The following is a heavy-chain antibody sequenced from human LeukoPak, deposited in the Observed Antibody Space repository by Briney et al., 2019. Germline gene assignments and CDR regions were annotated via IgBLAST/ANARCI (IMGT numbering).Heavy chain of an antibody. Sequence: GGSLRLSCAASGFTFSSYEMNWVRQAPGKGLEWVSYISSSGSTIYYADSVKGRFTISRDNAKNSLYLQMNSLRAEDTAVYYCARGGRAAAGREGAFDIWGQGTMVTVSS. CDR1: GFTFSSYE. V-gene: IGHV3-48*03. CDR3: ARGGRAAAGREGAFDI. D-gene: IGHD6-13*01. J-gene: IGHJ3*02. CDR2: ISSSGSTI.